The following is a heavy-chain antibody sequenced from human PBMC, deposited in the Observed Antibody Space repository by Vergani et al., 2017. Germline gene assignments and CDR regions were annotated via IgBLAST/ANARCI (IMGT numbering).Heavy chain of an antibody. CDR1: GGPLSGYF. D-gene: IGHD4-17*01. V-gene: IGHV4-34*01. CDR2: MSHRGIS. CDR3: ARVTVTTEGFFDL. J-gene: IGHJ5*02. Sequence: QVHLQESGAGLLRPSETLSLTCTVHGGPLSGYFWGWIRQPPGKGLEWIGEMSHRGISNYNPSLKSRVTLSLDLSHNKFSLTLKSMTAADTALYYCARVTVTTEGFFDLWGQGILVTVSS.